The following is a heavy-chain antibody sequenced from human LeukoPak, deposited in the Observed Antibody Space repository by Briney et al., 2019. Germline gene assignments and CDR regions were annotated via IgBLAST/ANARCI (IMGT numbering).Heavy chain of an antibody. D-gene: IGHD2-2*01. CDR3: AIFGIVVVPAADEGGY. Sequence: ASVKVSCKASGYTFTSYGISWVRQAPGQGLEWMGWISAYNGNTNYAQKLQGRVTMTTDTSTSTAYMELRSLRPDDTAVYYCAIFGIVVVPAADEGGYWGQGTLVTVSS. J-gene: IGHJ4*02. CDR2: ISAYNGNT. CDR1: GYTFTSYG. V-gene: IGHV1-18*01.